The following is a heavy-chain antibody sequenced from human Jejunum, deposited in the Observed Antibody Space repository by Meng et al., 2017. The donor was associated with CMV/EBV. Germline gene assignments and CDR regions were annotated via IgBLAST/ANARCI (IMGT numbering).Heavy chain of an antibody. CDR1: GVSIRSYY. CDR2: IYTSGST. J-gene: IGHJ4*02. Sequence: QMQLQASGPGLVKPSETLSLICTVSGVSIRSYYWSWIRLPAGKGLEWIGRIYTSGSTNYNPSLKSRVTMSLDTPKNQFSLKLTSVTAADTALYFCARDGGLDCGGDCYFDHWGQGILVTVSS. V-gene: IGHV4-4*07. CDR3: ARDGGLDCGGDCYFDH. D-gene: IGHD2-21*02.